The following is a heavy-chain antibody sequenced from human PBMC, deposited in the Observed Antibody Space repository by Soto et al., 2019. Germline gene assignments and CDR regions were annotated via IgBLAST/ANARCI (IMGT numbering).Heavy chain of an antibody. J-gene: IGHJ4*02. CDR3: AREGGESSDGLYYFDS. CDR1: GGSTSSDNY. D-gene: IGHD3-16*01. V-gene: IGHV4-30-4*01. CDR2: IYYSGNT. Sequence: SETLSLTCTVSGGSTSSDNYWSWIRQPPGKGLEWIGHIYYSGNTDYNPSLKSRLAISIDTSKNQFSLKLSSVTAAGTAVYFCAREGGESSDGLYYFDSWGQGSLVTVSS.